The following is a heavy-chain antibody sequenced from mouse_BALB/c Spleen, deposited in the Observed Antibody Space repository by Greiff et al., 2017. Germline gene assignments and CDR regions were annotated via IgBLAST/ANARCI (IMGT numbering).Heavy chain of an antibody. CDR2: ISDGGSYT. Sequence: EVQLQESGGGLVKPGGSLKLSCAASGFTFSDYYMYWVRQTPEKRLEWVATISDGGSYTYYPDSVKGRFTISRDNAKNNLYLQMSSLKSEDTAMYYCARGNYYVSSPYYLDYWGQGTTLTVSS. V-gene: IGHV5-4*02. D-gene: IGHD1-1*01. CDR1: GFTFSDYY. CDR3: ARGNYYVSSPYYLDY. J-gene: IGHJ2*01.